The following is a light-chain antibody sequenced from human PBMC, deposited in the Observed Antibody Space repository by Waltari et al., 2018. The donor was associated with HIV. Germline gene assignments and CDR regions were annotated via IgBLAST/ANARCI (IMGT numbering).Light chain of an antibody. Sequence: SSLLTQTPSVSVAPGKTARVTCGGNNIERKSVHWYQQKPCQAPLFVIYYDTDRPSGIPERFSGSNSGNTATLTISRVGDGDEADYYCQVWDSTTDHVLFGGGTRLTVL. CDR2: YDT. CDR3: QVWDSTTDHVL. CDR1: NIERKS. V-gene: IGLV3-21*04. J-gene: IGLJ2*01.